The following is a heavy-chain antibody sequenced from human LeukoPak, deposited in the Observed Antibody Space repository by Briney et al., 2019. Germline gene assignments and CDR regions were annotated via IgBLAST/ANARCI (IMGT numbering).Heavy chain of an antibody. CDR3: ARQIASAGTAGFGF. CDR2: IYSTGST. D-gene: IGHD6-13*01. CDR1: GGSISSYY. Sequence: SETLSLTCTVSGGSISSYYWSWIRQPAGKGLEWIGRIYSTGSTNYNPSLKSRVTMSVDTSKNQFSLMLRSVTAADTAVYYCARQIASAGTAGFGFWGQGALVTVSS. J-gene: IGHJ4*02. V-gene: IGHV4-4*07.